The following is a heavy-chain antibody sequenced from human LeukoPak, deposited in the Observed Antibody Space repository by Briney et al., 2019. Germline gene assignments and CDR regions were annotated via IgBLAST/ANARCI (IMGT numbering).Heavy chain of an antibody. D-gene: IGHD3-3*01. V-gene: IGHV4-34*01. Sequence: PSETLSLTCAVYGGSFSGYYWSWIRQPPGKGLEWIGEINHSGSTNYNPSLKSRVTISVDTSKNQFSLKLSSVTAADTAVYYCARARITIFGVVFDYYYGMDVWGPGTTVTVSS. J-gene: IGHJ6*02. CDR3: ARARITIFGVVFDYYYGMDV. CDR2: INHSGST. CDR1: GGSFSGYY.